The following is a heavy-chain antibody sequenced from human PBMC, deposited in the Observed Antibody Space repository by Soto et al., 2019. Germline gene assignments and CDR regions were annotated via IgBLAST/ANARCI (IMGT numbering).Heavy chain of an antibody. Sequence: GGALRLSRAGSGFTFSSYALSWGRPAPGKGVEWVSAISGSGGSTYYADSVKGRFTISRDNSKNTLYLQMNSLRAEDTAVYYCAKTSAATGFPPHDAFDIWSQGTMVTVSS. V-gene: IGHV3-23*01. CDR1: GFTFSSYA. D-gene: IGHD6-25*01. CDR3: AKTSAATGFPPHDAFDI. J-gene: IGHJ3*02. CDR2: ISGSGGST.